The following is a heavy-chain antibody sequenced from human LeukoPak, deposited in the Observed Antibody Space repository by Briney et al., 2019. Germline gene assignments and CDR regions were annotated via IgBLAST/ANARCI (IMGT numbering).Heavy chain of an antibody. Sequence: PGGSLRLSCSASGFTFSTYWMSWVRQAPGKGLEWVANMRRDGNEIYYLDSVRGRFTISRDNAKNSLYLQMNSLRAEDTAVYYCAKAALRGPGSYYINYGMDVWGQGTTVTVSS. CDR2: MRRDGNEI. V-gene: IGHV3-7*01. CDR3: AKAALRGPGSYYINYGMDV. CDR1: GFTFSTYW. J-gene: IGHJ6*02. D-gene: IGHD3-10*01.